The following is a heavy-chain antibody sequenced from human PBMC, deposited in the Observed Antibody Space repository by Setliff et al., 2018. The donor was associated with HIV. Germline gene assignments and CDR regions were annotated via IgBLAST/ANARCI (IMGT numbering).Heavy chain of an antibody. CDR2: IIPILGIA. D-gene: IGHD4-17*01. CDR1: GGTFSSYA. CDR3: AREPDYGIRDAFDI. V-gene: IGHV1-69*10. J-gene: IGHJ3*02. Sequence: SVKVSCKASGGTFSSYAISWVRQAPGQGLKWMGGIIPILGIANYAQKFQGRVAITADKSTITAYMELSSLRSEDTAVYYCAREPDYGIRDAFDIWGQGTMVTVSS.